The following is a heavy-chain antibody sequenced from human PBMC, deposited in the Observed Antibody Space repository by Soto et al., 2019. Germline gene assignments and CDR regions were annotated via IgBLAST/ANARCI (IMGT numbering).Heavy chain of an antibody. J-gene: IGHJ4*02. CDR1: GGSFTGYY. V-gene: IGHV4-34*01. CDR2: INHSGIT. CDR3: ARGFXYGSGSYYRSVRFDY. Sequence: ETLSLTCAVYGGSFTGYYWSCIRQPPGKGLEWIGEINHSGITNYNPSLKSRVTISVYTSKNQFSLKLSSVTAADTAVYYCARGFXYGSGSYYRSVRFDYWGQGTLVTVSS. D-gene: IGHD3-10*01.